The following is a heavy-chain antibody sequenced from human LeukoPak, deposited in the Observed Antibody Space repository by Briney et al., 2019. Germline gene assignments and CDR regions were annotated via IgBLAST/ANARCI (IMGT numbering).Heavy chain of an antibody. CDR1: GFTFSNYA. CDR3: ARGHYGGNPHYYYYYGMDV. Sequence: GGSLRLSCAASGFTFSNYAMHWVRQAPGKGLEYVSAISSDGGSTYYANSVKGRFTISRDNSKNTLYLQMGSLRAEDMAVYYCARGHYGGNPHYYYYYGMDVWGQGTTVTVSS. CDR2: ISSDGGST. J-gene: IGHJ6*02. D-gene: IGHD4-23*01. V-gene: IGHV3-64*01.